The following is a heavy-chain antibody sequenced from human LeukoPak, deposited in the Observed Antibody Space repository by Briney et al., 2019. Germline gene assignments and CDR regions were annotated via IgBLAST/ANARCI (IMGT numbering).Heavy chain of an antibody. D-gene: IGHD2-2*01. CDR2: IYYSGST. CDR1: GGSISSYY. CDR3: ARGNIVVVPAAMGFNY. J-gene: IGHJ4*02. V-gene: IGHV4-59*01. Sequence: SETLSLTCTVSGGSISSYYWSWIRQPPGKGLEWIGYIYYSGSTNCNPSLKSRVTISVDTSKNQFSLKLSSVTAADTAVYYCARGNIVVVPAAMGFNYWGQGTLVTVSS.